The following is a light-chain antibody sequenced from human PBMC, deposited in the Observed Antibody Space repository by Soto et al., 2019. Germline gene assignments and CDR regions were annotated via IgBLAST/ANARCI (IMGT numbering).Light chain of an antibody. Sequence: DIPMTQSPSTLSASVGDRVTITCRASQSISCWLAWYQQKPGKAPKLLIYKASSLESGVPSRFSGSGSGTEFTLTISSLQPDDFATYYCQQYNSSSPETFGQGTKVEIK. J-gene: IGKJ1*01. CDR3: QQYNSSSPET. V-gene: IGKV1-5*03. CDR2: KAS. CDR1: QSISCW.